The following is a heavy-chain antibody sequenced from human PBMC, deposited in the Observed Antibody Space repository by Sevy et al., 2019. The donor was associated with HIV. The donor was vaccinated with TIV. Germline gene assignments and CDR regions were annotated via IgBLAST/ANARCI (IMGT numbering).Heavy chain of an antibody. CDR2: IIPIFGTA. CDR1: GGTFSSYA. Sequence: ASVKVSCKASGGTFSSYAISWVRQAPGQGLEWMGGIIPIFGTANYAQKFQGRVTITADESTSTAYMELSSLRSEDTAVYYCARDSLYSSGWSGDAFDIWGQGTMVTVSS. J-gene: IGHJ3*02. CDR3: ARDSLYSSGWSGDAFDI. D-gene: IGHD6-19*01. V-gene: IGHV1-69*13.